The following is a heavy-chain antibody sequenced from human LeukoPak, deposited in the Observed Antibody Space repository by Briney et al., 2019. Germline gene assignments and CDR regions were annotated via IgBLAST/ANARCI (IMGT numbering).Heavy chain of an antibody. V-gene: IGHV3-7*01. CDR1: GFTFSRYW. Sequence: PGGSLRLSCAASGFTFSRYWMSWVRQAPGKGLEWVANIKQDGSEKYYVDSVKGRFTISRDNSKNTLYLQMNSLRAEDTAVYYCARGWWVGYCSSTSCPEWYYFDYWGQGTLVTVSS. CDR2: IKQDGSEK. CDR3: ARGWWVGYCSSTSCPEWYYFDY. D-gene: IGHD2-2*01. J-gene: IGHJ4*02.